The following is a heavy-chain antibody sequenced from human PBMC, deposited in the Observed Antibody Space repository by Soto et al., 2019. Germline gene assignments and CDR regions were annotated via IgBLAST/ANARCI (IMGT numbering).Heavy chain of an antibody. Sequence: QVQLVESGGGVVQPGRSLRLSCAASGFTFSSYGMHWVRHAPGKGLEWVAVISYDGSNKYYADSVKGRFTISRDNSKNTLYLQMNSLRAEDTAVYYCAKVPRDYYDSLTAYDAFDIWGQGTMVTVSS. D-gene: IGHD3-22*01. CDR2: ISYDGSNK. CDR1: GFTFSSYG. J-gene: IGHJ3*02. V-gene: IGHV3-30*18. CDR3: AKVPRDYYDSLTAYDAFDI.